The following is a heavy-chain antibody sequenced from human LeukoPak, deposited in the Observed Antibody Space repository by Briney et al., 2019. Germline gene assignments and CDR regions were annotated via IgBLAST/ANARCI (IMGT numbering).Heavy chain of an antibody. V-gene: IGHV3-30*03. D-gene: IGHD6-13*01. CDR2: ISYDGSNK. CDR3: ARVGALSSSWLLY. CDR1: GFTFSSYI. J-gene: IGHJ4*02. Sequence: PGGSLRLSCVVSGFTFSSYIMHWVRQAPGKGLEWVAVISYDGSNKYYADSVKGRFTISRDNAKNSLYLQMNSLRAEDTAVYFCARVGALSSSWLLYWGQGTLVTVSS.